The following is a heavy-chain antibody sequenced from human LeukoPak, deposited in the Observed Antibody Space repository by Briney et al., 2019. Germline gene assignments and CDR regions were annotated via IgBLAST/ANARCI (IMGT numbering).Heavy chain of an antibody. J-gene: IGHJ4*02. V-gene: IGHV3-9*01. D-gene: IGHD6-25*01. CDR2: INWNSGSI. CDR1: RFTFDDYA. CDR3: AKARYSSGYYLDY. Sequence: SLRLSCAASRFTFDDYAMHWVRQAPGKGLEWVSGINWNSGSIGYADSVRGRFTISRDNAKDSLYLQMNSLRVEDTALYYCAKARYSSGYYLDYWGQGTLVTVSS.